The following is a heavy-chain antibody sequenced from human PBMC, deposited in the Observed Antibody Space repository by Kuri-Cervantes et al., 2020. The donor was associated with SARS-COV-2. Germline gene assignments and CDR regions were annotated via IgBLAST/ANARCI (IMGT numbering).Heavy chain of an antibody. CDR3: ARGRVGVQDF. J-gene: IGHJ4*02. Sequence: LSLTCAASGFTFSSYGMHWVRQAPGKGLEWVAVIWYDGSNKYYADSVKGRFTISRDNSKNTLYLQMRSLRTEDTAFYYCARGRVGVQDFWGQGTLVTVSS. D-gene: IGHD2-21*01. CDR1: GFTFSSYG. CDR2: IWYDGSNK. V-gene: IGHV3-33*01.